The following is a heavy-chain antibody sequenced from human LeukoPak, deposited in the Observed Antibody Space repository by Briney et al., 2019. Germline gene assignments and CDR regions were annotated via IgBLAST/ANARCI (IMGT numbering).Heavy chain of an antibody. J-gene: IGHJ4*02. Sequence: SETLSLTCTVSGGSINSYYWSWIRQPPGKGLEWIGYIYYSGSTNYNPSLKSRVTISVDTSKNHFSLKLSSVTAADTAVYYCARSAVAEDYFDYWGQGTLVTVSS. CDR2: IYYSGST. D-gene: IGHD6-19*01. CDR3: ARSAVAEDYFDY. V-gene: IGHV4-59*08. CDR1: GGSINSYY.